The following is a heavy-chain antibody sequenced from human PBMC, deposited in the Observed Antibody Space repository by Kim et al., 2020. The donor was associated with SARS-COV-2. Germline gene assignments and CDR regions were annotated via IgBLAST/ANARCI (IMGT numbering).Heavy chain of an antibody. CDR1: GFTFSSYS. D-gene: IGHD1-26*01. CDR3: ASEGGSHAFDI. V-gene: IGHV3-21*01. Sequence: GGSLRLSCAASGFTFSSYSMNWVRQAPGKGLEWVSSISSSSSYIYYADSVKGRFTISRDNAKNSLYLQMNSLRAEDTAVYYCASEGGSHAFDIWGQGTMVTVSS. J-gene: IGHJ3*02. CDR2: ISSSSSYI.